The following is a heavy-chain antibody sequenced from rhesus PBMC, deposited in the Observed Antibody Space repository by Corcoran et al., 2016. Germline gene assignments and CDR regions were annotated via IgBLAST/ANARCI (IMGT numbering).Heavy chain of an antibody. D-gene: IGHD6-31*01. J-gene: IGHJ2*01. CDR1: GASISSNW. CDR3: ARDEGIAAAGARNWYFDL. V-gene: IGHV4-80*01. Sequence: QVQLQESGPGLVKPSETLSLTCTVSGASISSNWWSWIRQPPGKGLEWSGEINGNSGSTNYNPSLKSRVTISTDTSKNQFSLKLSSVTAADTAVYYCARDEGIAAAGARNWYFDLWGPGTPITISS. CDR2: INGNSGST.